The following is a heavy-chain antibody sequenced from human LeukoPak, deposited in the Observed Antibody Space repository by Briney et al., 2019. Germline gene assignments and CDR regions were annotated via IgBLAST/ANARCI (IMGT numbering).Heavy chain of an antibody. CDR3: IRQHCSGGSCSYVDY. CDR2: IRSKPSSYTT. J-gene: IGHJ4*02. CDR1: GFALSGFY. V-gene: IGHV3-73*01. Sequence: GGSLTLSCAASGFALSGFYMHWVRQASGRGLEWVGLIRSKPSSYTTVYAASVKGRFTISRDDSKNTAYLQMNSLKVEDTAVYYCIRQHCSGGSCSYVDYWGQGTLVTVSS. D-gene: IGHD2-15*01.